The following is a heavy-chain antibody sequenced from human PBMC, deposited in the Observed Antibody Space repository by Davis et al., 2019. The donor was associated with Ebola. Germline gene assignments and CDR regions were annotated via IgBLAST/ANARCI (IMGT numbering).Heavy chain of an antibody. CDR1: GFIFNNYA. J-gene: IGHJ4*02. D-gene: IGHD6-13*01. CDR2: TSSVGSTT. V-gene: IGHV3-23*01. Sequence: GGSLRLSCAASGFIFNNYAMTWVRQAPGRGLEWVSTTSSVGSTTYYADSVKGRFTISRDNSKNTLYLQMNSLRVDDTAVYYCAKARSSWTPFDYWGQGTLVTVSS. CDR3: AKARSSWTPFDY.